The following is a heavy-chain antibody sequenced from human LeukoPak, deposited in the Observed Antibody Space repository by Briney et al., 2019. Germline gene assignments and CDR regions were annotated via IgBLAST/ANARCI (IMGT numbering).Heavy chain of an antibody. V-gene: IGHV4-34*01. CDR2: INHSGST. J-gene: IGHJ5*02. Sequence: PSETLSLTCAVYGGSFSGYYWSWIRQPPGKRLEWIGEINHSGSTNYNPSLKSRVTISVDTSRNQFSLKLSSVTAADTAVYYCARGGYYDVLDPWGQGTLVTVSS. CDR1: GGSFSGYY. CDR3: ARGGYYDVLDP. D-gene: IGHD3-22*01.